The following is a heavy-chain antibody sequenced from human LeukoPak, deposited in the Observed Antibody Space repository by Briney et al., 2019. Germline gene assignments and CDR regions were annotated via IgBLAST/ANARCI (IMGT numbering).Heavy chain of an antibody. Sequence: SQTLSLTCTVSGGSISSGDYYWSWIRQPPGKGLEWIGYIYYSGSTYYNPSLKSRVTISVDTSKNQFSLKLSSVTAADTAVYYCARAPYYYDSSGYPLDYWGQGTLVTVSS. CDR1: GGSISSGDYY. D-gene: IGHD3-22*01. J-gene: IGHJ4*02. V-gene: IGHV4-30-4*08. CDR2: IYYSGST. CDR3: ARAPYYYDSSGYPLDY.